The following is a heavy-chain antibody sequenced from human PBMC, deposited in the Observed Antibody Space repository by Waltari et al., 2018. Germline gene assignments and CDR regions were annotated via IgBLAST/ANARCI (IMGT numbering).Heavy chain of an antibody. CDR1: GGSIGSYNW. V-gene: IGHV4-4*02. D-gene: IGHD1-1*01. CDR2: IFHNGNI. CDR3: ARRGTAGSWFFDF. Sequence: QVVLEESGPGLVKPSGTLSLTCAVSGGSIGSYNWWRWIRQPPGKGLEWIGEIFHNGNINYHPSLKSRLTISVDTSRRLFSLRLASVTVADTAVYYCARRGTAGSWFFDFWGRGTLVAVSS. J-gene: IGHJ2*01.